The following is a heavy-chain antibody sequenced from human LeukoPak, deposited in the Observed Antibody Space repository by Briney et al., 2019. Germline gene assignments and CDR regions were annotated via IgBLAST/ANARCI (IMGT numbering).Heavy chain of an antibody. CDR1: GGSINSGDYY. CDR2: IYYGGNT. Sequence: PSETLSLTCTVSGGSINSGDYYWSWIRQPPGKGLEWIGYIYYGGNTYYNPSLKSRVIILEDTSKNQFSLKLSSVTAADTAVYYCARQDHYDSSGYYSYWGQGTLVTVSS. CDR3: ARQDHYDSSGYYSY. D-gene: IGHD3-22*01. J-gene: IGHJ4*02. V-gene: IGHV4-30-4*01.